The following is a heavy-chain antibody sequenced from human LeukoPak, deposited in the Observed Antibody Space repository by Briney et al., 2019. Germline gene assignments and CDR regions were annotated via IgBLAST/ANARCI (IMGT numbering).Heavy chain of an antibody. CDR3: ARAEEGQTFDY. J-gene: IGHJ4*02. CDR2: INSDGSST. Sequence: GGSLRLSCAASGFTFSSYAMSWVRQAPGKGLEWVSRINSDGSSTSYADSVKGRFTISRDNAKNTLYLQMNSLRAEDTAVYYCARAEEGQTFDYWGQGTLVTVSS. CDR1: GFTFSSYA. V-gene: IGHV3-74*01.